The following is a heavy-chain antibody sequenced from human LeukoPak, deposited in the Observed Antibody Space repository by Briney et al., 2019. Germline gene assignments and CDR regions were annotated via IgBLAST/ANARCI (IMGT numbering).Heavy chain of an antibody. CDR1: GFTFSDYY. Sequence: GGSLRLSCAASGFTFSDYYMSRIRQAPGKGLEWVSYISSSGSTIYYADSVKGRFTISRDNAKNSLYLQMNSLRAEDTAVYYCARVRYDILTGYLSYYYYYMDVWGKGTTVTVSS. V-gene: IGHV3-11*01. D-gene: IGHD3-9*01. CDR3: ARVRYDILTGYLSYYYYYMDV. CDR2: ISSSGSTI. J-gene: IGHJ6*03.